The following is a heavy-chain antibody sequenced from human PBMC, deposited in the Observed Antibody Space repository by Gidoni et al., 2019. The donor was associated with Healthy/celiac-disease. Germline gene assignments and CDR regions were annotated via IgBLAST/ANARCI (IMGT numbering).Heavy chain of an antibody. V-gene: IGHV4-34*01. CDR3: ASRPQPLYIAAAGTFDY. CDR1: GGSFSGYY. Sequence: QVQLQQWGAGLLKPSETLSLTCAVYGGSFSGYYWSWIRQPPGKGLEWIGEINHSGSTNYNPSLKSRVTISVDTSKNQFSLKLSSVTAADTAVYYCASRPQPLYIAAAGTFDYWGQGTLVTVSS. D-gene: IGHD6-13*01. J-gene: IGHJ4*02. CDR2: INHSGST.